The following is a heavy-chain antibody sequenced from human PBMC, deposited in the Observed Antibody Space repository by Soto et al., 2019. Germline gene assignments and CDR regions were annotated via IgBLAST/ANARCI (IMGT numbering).Heavy chain of an antibody. CDR3: ATYYYDSSGYYSFDY. J-gene: IGHJ4*02. CDR1: GGTFSSYA. D-gene: IGHD3-22*01. CDR2: IIPIFGTA. V-gene: IGHV1-69*13. Sequence: SVKVSCKASGGTFSSYAISWVRQAPGQGLEWMGGIIPIFGTANYAQKFQGRVTITADESTSTAYMELSSLRSEDTAVYYCATYYYDSSGYYSFDYWGQGTLVT.